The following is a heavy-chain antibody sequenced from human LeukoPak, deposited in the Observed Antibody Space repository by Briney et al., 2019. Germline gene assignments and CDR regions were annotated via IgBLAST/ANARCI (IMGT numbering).Heavy chain of an antibody. V-gene: IGHV3-7*05. Sequence: GGSLRLSCAASGFTFSTYWMSWVRQAPGKGLEGVANINQDGSEKFYVDSVKGRFTISRDNAKHSLYLQVNILRAEDTAVYYCARAANTAAGTPTLAIDYGGQGTLVTVSS. J-gene: IGHJ4*02. D-gene: IGHD6-13*01. CDR1: GFTFSTYW. CDR3: ARAANTAAGTPTLAIDY. CDR2: INQDGSEK.